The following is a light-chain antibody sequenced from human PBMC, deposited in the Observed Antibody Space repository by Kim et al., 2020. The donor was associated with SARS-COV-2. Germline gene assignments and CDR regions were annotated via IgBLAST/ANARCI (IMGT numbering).Light chain of an antibody. CDR3: QQRYTWWT. J-gene: IGKJ1*01. Sequence: SLSPGERATLSCQTSQSISRYLVWYQQRPGQAPRLLIYDASNRATGIPARFSGSGSGTDFTLTISSLEPEDFAVYYCQQRYTWWTFGQGTKVDIK. CDR1: QSISRY. V-gene: IGKV3-11*01. CDR2: DAS.